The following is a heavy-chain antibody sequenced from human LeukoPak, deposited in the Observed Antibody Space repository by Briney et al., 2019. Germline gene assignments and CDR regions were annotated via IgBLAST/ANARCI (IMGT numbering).Heavy chain of an antibody. CDR1: GFSFSDDP. V-gene: IGHV3-48*01. CDR3: AREVSDTIVMPWYFDL. Sequence: GGSLRLSCTASGFSFSDDPMNWVRQAPGKGLEWVSNIRSGGSDKYYADSVKGRFTISRENAKNSLYLEMNSLRAGDTAVYYCAREVSDTIVMPWYFDLWGRGTLVTVSS. CDR2: IRSGGSDK. J-gene: IGHJ2*01. D-gene: IGHD5-18*01.